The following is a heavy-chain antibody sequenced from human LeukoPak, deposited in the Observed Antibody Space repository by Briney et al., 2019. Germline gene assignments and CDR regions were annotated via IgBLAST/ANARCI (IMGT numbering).Heavy chain of an antibody. CDR1: GGSFSGYY. V-gene: IGHV4-34*01. Sequence: PSETLSLTCAVYGGSFSGYYWSWIRQPPGKGLEWIGEINHSGSTNYNPSLKSRVTISVDTSKHQFSLKLSSVTAADTAVYYCASSSIAARRELRLFDYWGQGTLVTVSS. CDR2: INHSGST. J-gene: IGHJ4*02. CDR3: ASSSIAARRELRLFDY. D-gene: IGHD6-6*01.